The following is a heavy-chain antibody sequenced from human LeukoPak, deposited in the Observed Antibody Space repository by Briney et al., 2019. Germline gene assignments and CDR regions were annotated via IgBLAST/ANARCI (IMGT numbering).Heavy chain of an antibody. J-gene: IGHJ5*02. CDR3: ARRNYDILTGSNWFDP. Sequence: GESLKISCKTSGYSFTTYWIGWVRQMPGKGLEWMGLIYPDDSDTRYSPSFQGQVTISADKSISTAYLQWSSLKASDTAMYYCARRNYDILTGSNWFDPWGQGTLVTVSS. CDR1: GYSFTTYW. V-gene: IGHV5-51*01. CDR2: IYPDDSDT. D-gene: IGHD3-9*01.